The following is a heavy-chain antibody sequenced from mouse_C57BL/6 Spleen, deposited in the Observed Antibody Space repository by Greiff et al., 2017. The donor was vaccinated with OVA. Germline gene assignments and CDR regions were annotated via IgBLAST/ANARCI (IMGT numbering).Heavy chain of an antibody. CDR1: GYTFTDYE. CDR2: IDPETGGT. CDR3: TRRGFITTVVATGDYAMDY. V-gene: IGHV1-15*01. Sequence: VQLQESGAELVRPGASVTLSCKASGYTFTDYEMHWVKQTPVHGLEWIGAIDPETGGTAYNQKFKGKAILTADKSSSTAYMELRSLTSEDSAVYYCTRRGFITTVVATGDYAMDYWGQGTSVTVSS. J-gene: IGHJ4*01. D-gene: IGHD1-1*01.